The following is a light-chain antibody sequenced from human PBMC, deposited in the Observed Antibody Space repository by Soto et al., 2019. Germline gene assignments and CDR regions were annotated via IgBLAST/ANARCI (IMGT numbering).Light chain of an antibody. V-gene: IGKV3-20*01. Sequence: IVMTQSPATLSVSPGERANLSCRASQSVGTKLAWYQQTPGQAPRLLIYGASSRATGIPDRFSGSGSGTDFTLTISRLEPEDFAVYYCQQYGSSLFTFGPGTKVDIX. CDR3: QQYGSSLFT. CDR1: QSVGTK. J-gene: IGKJ3*01. CDR2: GAS.